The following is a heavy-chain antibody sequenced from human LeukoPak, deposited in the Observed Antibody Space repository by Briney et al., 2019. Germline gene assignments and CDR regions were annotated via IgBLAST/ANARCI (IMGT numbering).Heavy chain of an antibody. Sequence: PGGSLRLSCAASGFTLSSHEMNWVRQAPGKGLEWVSYISDSGSPIYYADSVKGRFTVSRDNAKNSLYLQMNSLRAEDTALYYCARQTLGATAYSAFDFWGQGTLVTVSS. CDR1: GFTLSSHE. CDR3: ARQTLGATAYSAFDF. CDR2: ISDSGSPI. J-gene: IGHJ3*01. V-gene: IGHV3-48*03. D-gene: IGHD3-16*01.